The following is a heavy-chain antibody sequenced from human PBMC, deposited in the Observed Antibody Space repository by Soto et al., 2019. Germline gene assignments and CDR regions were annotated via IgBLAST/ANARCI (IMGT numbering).Heavy chain of an antibody. V-gene: IGHV4-59*01. CDR3: ARSVAVPGAHIDY. CDR2: VYYTGTT. Sequence: SETLSLTCSVSGGSISGSYWSWIRQSPGKGLEWLGYVYYTGTTNYSPSLRSRVSISVDTSKNEFSLRLSSVTAADTAVYFCARSVAVPGAHIDYWGQGTQVTVSS. D-gene: IGHD6-19*01. J-gene: IGHJ4*02. CDR1: GGSISGSY.